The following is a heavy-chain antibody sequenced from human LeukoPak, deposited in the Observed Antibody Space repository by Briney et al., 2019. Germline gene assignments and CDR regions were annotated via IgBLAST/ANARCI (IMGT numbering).Heavy chain of an antibody. CDR2: ITVSSTIT. CDR1: GFTFSKYA. Sequence: GGSLRLSCAASGFTFSKYAMTWVRQAPGKGLEWVSAITVSSTITYYADSVKGRFTISRDDSKNTLFLQMDSLRAEDTALYYCAKYIPDSGAYYAFDYWGQGTLVTVSS. V-gene: IGHV3-23*01. J-gene: IGHJ4*02. CDR3: AKYIPDSGAYYAFDY. D-gene: IGHD3-10*01.